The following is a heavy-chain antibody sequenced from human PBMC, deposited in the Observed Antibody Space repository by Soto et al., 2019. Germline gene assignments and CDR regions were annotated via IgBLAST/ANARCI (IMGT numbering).Heavy chain of an antibody. CDR3: AKDGGYYYGLYYFDY. J-gene: IGHJ4*02. CDR1: GFTFSSYA. D-gene: IGHD3-10*01. Sequence: HPGGSLRLSCAASGFTFSSYAMSWVRQAPGKGLEWVSAISGGGGSTYYADSVKGRFTISRDNSKNTLYLQMNSLRAEDTAVYYCAKDGGYYYGLYYFDYWGQGTLVTVSS. V-gene: IGHV3-23*01. CDR2: ISGGGGST.